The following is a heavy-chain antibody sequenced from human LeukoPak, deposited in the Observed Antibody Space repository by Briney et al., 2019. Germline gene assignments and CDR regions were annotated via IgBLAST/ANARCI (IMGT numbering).Heavy chain of an antibody. J-gene: IGHJ5*02. CDR1: GYTFTNYD. Sequence: VASVKVSCKASGYTFTNYDINWVRQATGQGLEWMGWINSNSGDTAYAQKFQGRVTITRNTSINTAHMELSSLRSEDTAVYYCVRRIVAAGYNWFDPWGKGTLVTVSS. D-gene: IGHD6-13*01. V-gene: IGHV1-8*01. CDR3: VRRIVAAGYNWFDP. CDR2: INSNSGDT.